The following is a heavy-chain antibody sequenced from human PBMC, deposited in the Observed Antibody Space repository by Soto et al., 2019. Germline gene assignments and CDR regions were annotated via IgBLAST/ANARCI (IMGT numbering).Heavy chain of an antibody. CDR1: GGSFSGYY. Sequence: QVQLQQWGAGLLKPSETLSLTCAVYGGSFSGYYWSWIRQPPGKGLEWIGEINHSGSTNYNPSLKSRVTISVYTSKNQFSLKLSSVTAADTAVYYCARQRDYDYVWGSYRYTHPFDYWGQGTLVTVSS. CDR2: INHSGST. V-gene: IGHV4-34*01. CDR3: ARQRDYDYVWGSYRYTHPFDY. J-gene: IGHJ4*02. D-gene: IGHD3-16*02.